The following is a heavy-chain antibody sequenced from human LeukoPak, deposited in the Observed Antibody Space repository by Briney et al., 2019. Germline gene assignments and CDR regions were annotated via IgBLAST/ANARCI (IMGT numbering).Heavy chain of an antibody. V-gene: IGHV4-30-4*01. Sequence: SQTLSLTCTVSGGSISSGDYYWSWIRQPPGMGLEWIGYIYYSGSTYYNPSLKSRVTISVDTSKNQFSLKLSSVTAADTAVYYCARLPITMVRGVIGEAFDIWGQGTMVTVSS. CDR3: ARLPITMVRGVIGEAFDI. D-gene: IGHD3-10*01. J-gene: IGHJ3*02. CDR2: IYYSGST. CDR1: GGSISSGDYY.